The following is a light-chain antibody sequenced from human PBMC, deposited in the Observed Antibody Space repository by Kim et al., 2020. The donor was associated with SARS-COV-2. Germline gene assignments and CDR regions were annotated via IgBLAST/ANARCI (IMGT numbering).Light chain of an antibody. Sequence: GQRVTIFCVGSRSNIGTNTLNWYQQLPGTAPKLLIYSNNQRPSGVPDRFSGSKSGTSASLAISGLQSEYEADYYCAAWDNNLKGVVFGGGTQLTVL. CDR3: AAWDNNLKGVV. CDR2: SNN. V-gene: IGLV1-44*01. J-gene: IGLJ3*02. CDR1: RSNIGTNT.